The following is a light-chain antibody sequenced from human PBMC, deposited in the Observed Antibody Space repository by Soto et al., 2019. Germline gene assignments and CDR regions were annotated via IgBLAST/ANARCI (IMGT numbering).Light chain of an antibody. J-gene: IGKJ4*01. Sequence: DIQMTQSPSSVSASVGDRVTITCRASQAIGAWLAWYQQKPGKAPNLLIYATSTLQSGVPSRFSGRGSETEFSLTISSLQPEDFATYDFQQADISQITFGVGTRVEI. V-gene: IGKV1-12*01. CDR2: ATS. CDR3: QQADISQIT. CDR1: QAIGAW.